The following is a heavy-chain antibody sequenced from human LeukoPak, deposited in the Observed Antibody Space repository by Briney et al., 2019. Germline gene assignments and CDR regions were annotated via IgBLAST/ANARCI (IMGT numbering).Heavy chain of an antibody. CDR1: GGSISSYY. J-gene: IGHJ2*01. V-gene: IGHV4-4*07. D-gene: IGHD4-17*01. CDR2: IYTSGST. Sequence: SETLSLTCIVSGGSISSYYWSWIRQPAGKGLEWIGRIYTSGSTNYNPSLKSRVTISVDTSKNQFSLKLSSVTAADTAVYYCARDGDYGWYFDLWGRGTLVTVSS. CDR3: ARDGDYGWYFDL.